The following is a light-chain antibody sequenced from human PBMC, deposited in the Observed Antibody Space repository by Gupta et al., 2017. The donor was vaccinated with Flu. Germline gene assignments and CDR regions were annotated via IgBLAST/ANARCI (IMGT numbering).Light chain of an antibody. CDR2: KAS. CDR1: QSISTW. V-gene: IGKV1-5*03. Sequence: DVQMTQSPSTLSASVGDRVTMICRASQSISTWLAWYQQKPGKAPRLLIYKASTLESGVPSRFRGSGSGTEFTLTISGLQPDDFATYYCQQYNGHSRAFGQGTKLEI. J-gene: IGKJ1*01. CDR3: QQYNGHSRA.